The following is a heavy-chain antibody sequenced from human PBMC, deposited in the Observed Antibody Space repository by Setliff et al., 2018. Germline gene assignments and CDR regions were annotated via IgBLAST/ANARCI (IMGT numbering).Heavy chain of an antibody. Sequence: RASVKVSCKASGYTSTTNALHWVRQAPGQSLEWMGWITAGNGDTKYSQKFQGRITITRDTSASTAYMELRSLRSDDTAVYYCAKGGNITRETYYYYGMDVWGQGTTVTVSS. D-gene: IGHD1-20*01. J-gene: IGHJ6*02. CDR2: ITAGNGDT. V-gene: IGHV1-3*01. CDR3: AKGGNITRETYYYYGMDV. CDR1: GYTSTTNA.